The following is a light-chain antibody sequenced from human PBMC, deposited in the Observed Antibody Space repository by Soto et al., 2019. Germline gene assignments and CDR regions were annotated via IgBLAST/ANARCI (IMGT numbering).Light chain of an antibody. V-gene: IGKV1-17*01. CDR1: QAIGND. J-gene: IGKJ1*01. CDR3: LEHNSHPPLT. Sequence: DIQMTQSPSSLSASVGDRVTITCRASQAIGNDLNWYQQKPGKAPKRLIYAASSLQSGVPSRFSGSRSETEFALTVSGLPPEDFAGYNCLEHNSHPPLTFGQGTEVEIK. CDR2: AAS.